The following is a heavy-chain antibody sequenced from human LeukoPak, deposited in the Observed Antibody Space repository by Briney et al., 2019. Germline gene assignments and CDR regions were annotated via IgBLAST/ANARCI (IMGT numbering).Heavy chain of an antibody. V-gene: IGHV1-3*01. Sequence: RASVKVSCKASGYTFTTFAIHWVRQVPGQSLEWMGWINAGNGNTKYSQNFQGRVTITRDTSASTAYMELSSLTSEDTAVYYCARKLRDFDPWGQGTLVTVSS. CDR3: ARKLRDFDP. J-gene: IGHJ5*02. CDR2: INAGNGNT. CDR1: GYTFTTFA.